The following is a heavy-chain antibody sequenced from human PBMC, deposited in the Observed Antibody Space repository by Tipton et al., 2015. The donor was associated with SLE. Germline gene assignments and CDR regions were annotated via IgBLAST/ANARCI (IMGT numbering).Heavy chain of an antibody. D-gene: IGHD2-15*01. CDR3: AVRTRIDGAPFDF. J-gene: IGHJ4*02. V-gene: IGHV5-51*03. CDR1: GDSFTNYW. CDR2: TSLSDSDT. Sequence: QLVQSGAEVKKPGESLQISCKGYGDSFTNYWIGWVRQMPGKGLEWMAITSLSDSDTRYSPAFQGQVTMSVDKSIGTAYLQWSSLRASGTAMYYCAVRTRIDGAPFDFWGRGPLVTVSS.